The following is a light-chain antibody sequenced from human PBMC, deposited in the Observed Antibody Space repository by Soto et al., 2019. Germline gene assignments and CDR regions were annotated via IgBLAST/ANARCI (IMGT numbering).Light chain of an antibody. CDR3: SSYAGSGTHVV. Sequence: QSALTQPASVSGSPRQSITISCTGTTSDVGSYNLVSWYQQHPGKVPQLMIYEGTKRPSGVSNRFSGSQSGNTASLTISGLQAEDEADYYCSSYAGSGTHVVFGGGTKLTVL. CDR2: EGT. J-gene: IGLJ2*01. CDR1: TSDVGSYNL. V-gene: IGLV2-23*01.